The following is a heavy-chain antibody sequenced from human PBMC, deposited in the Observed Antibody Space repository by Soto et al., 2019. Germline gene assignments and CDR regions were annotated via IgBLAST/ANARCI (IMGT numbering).Heavy chain of an antibody. D-gene: IGHD1-26*01. CDR1: GFIFSGYS. Sequence: GGSLRLSCAGSGFIFSGYSMNWVRQAPGKGLEWVSSISTTSTYIYYADSVKGRFTASRDNAKNSLYLQMTGLRPEDTAMYYCARDGIVGTTDFFDYWGQGTLVTVSS. J-gene: IGHJ4*02. CDR2: ISTTSTYI. CDR3: ARDGIVGTTDFFDY. V-gene: IGHV3-21*01.